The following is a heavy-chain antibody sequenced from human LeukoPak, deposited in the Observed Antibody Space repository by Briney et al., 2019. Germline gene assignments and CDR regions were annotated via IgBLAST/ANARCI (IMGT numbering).Heavy chain of an antibody. J-gene: IGHJ6*02. CDR2: INPSGGST. Sequence: ASVKVSSKASGYTFTSYYMHWVRQAPGQGLEWMGIINPSGGSTSYAQKFQGRVTMTRDTSTSTVYMELSSLRSEDTAVYYCARERDIVVVVAAPPEFYGMDVWGQGTTVTVSS. CDR3: ARERDIVVVVAAPPEFYGMDV. D-gene: IGHD2-15*01. V-gene: IGHV1-46*01. CDR1: GYTFTSYY.